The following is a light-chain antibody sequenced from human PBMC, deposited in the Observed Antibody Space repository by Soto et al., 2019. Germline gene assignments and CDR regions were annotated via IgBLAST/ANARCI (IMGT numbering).Light chain of an antibody. CDR1: SSDVGGYNY. V-gene: IGLV2-14*01. CDR2: DVS. J-gene: IGLJ1*01. Sequence: QSALTQPASLSGSPGQSITISCTGTSSDVGGYNYVSWYQQHPGKAPKLMIYDVSNRPSGVSNRFSGSKSGNTASLTISGLQADDEADYYCSSYTSSSTYVFGSGTKV. CDR3: SSYTSSSTYV.